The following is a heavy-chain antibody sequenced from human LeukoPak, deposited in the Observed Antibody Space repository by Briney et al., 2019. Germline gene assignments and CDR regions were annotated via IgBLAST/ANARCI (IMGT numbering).Heavy chain of an antibody. CDR2: ISAYNGNT. CDR3: ATSFIAARPRHYYYGMDV. J-gene: IGHJ6*02. Sequence: APVKVSCKASGYTFTSYGISWVRQAPGQGLEWMGWISAYNGNTNYAQKFQGRVTITADESTSTAYMELSSLRSEDTAVYYCATSFIAARPRHYYYGMDVWGQGTTVTVSS. CDR1: GYTFTSYG. V-gene: IGHV1-18*01. D-gene: IGHD6-6*01.